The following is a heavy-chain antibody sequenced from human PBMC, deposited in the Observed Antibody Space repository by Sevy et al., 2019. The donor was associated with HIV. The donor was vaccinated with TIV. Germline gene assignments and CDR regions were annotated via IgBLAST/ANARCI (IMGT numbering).Heavy chain of an antibody. J-gene: IGHJ3*02. CDR2: ISAHNGNT. CDR3: ARDLSHTGRVGAFDS. D-gene: IGHD3-22*01. CDR1: GYTFTNYD. Sequence: ASVKVSCKASGYTFTNYDISWVRQAPGQGLEWMGWISAHNGNTNYAQKLQGRVTMTTDTSTSTASMELRSLRSDDTAVYYCARDLSHTGRVGAFDSWGQGTMVTVSS. V-gene: IGHV1-18*01.